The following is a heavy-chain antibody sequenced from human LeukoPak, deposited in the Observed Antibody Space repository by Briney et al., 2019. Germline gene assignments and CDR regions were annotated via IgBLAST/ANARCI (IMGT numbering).Heavy chain of an antibody. CDR2: IYHSGST. Sequence: SETLSLTCTVSGGSISSYYWSWIRQPPEKGLEWIGFIYHSGSTNYNPSLKSRVTVSVDTSKNQFSLKLNSVTAADTAIYYCARLKTPRSWFDPWGQGTLVIVSS. J-gene: IGHJ5*02. V-gene: IGHV4-59*08. D-gene: IGHD2-15*01. CDR3: ARLKTPRSWFDP. CDR1: GGSISSYY.